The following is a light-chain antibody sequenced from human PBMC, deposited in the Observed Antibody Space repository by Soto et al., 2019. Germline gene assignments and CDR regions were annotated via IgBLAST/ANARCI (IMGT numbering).Light chain of an antibody. CDR1: QSVSSSY. J-gene: IGKJ1*01. CDR3: QQYGSSPAT. CDR2: GAS. Sequence: EIVLTQSPGTLSLSPGERATLSCMASQSVSSSYLAWYQQKPGQAPRLLIYGASSRATGIPDRFSGSGSGTDFTLTISRLEPEDFAVSYCQQYGSSPATFGQGTKVDIK. V-gene: IGKV3-20*01.